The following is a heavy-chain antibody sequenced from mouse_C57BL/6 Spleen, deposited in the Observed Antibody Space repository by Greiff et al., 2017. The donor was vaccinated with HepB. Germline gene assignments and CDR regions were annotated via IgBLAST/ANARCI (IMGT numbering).Heavy chain of an antibody. CDR1: GYTFTDYY. Sequence: VQLQQSGPELVKPGASVKISCKASGYTFTDYYMNWVKQSHGKSLEWIGDINPNNGGTSYNQKFKGKATLTVDKSSSTAYMELRSLTSEDSAVYYCAREMVTTLYYAMDYWGQGTSVTVSS. D-gene: IGHD2-2*01. V-gene: IGHV1-26*01. J-gene: IGHJ4*01. CDR3: AREMVTTLYYAMDY. CDR2: INPNNGGT.